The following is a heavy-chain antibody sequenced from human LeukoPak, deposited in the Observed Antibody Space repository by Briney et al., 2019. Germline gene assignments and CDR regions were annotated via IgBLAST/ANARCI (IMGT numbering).Heavy chain of an antibody. CDR2: VDPEDGET. V-gene: IGHV1-69-2*01. J-gene: IGHJ4*02. D-gene: IGHD2-21*01. CDR3: ARDYPLAYCGGDCPLAFDY. Sequence: ASVKISCKVSGYTFTDYYMHWVQQAPGKGLEWMGPVDPEDGETIYAEKFQGRVTITADTSTDTAYMELRSLRSDDTAVYYCARDYPLAYCGGDCPLAFDYWGQGTLVTVSS. CDR1: GYTFTDYY.